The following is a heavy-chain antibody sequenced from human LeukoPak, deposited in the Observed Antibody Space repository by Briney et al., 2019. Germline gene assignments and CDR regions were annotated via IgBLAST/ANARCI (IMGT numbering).Heavy chain of an antibody. CDR1: GFTFSSYA. CDR3: ARESTDCSSTSCYAEYFDY. J-gene: IGHJ4*02. Sequence: GGSLRLSCAASGFTFSSYAMHWVRQAPGKGLGWVAVISYDGSNKYYADSVKGRFTISRDNSKNTLYLQMNSLRAEDTAVYYCARESTDCSSTSCYAEYFDYWGQGTLVTVSS. V-gene: IGHV3-30*04. CDR2: ISYDGSNK. D-gene: IGHD2-2*01.